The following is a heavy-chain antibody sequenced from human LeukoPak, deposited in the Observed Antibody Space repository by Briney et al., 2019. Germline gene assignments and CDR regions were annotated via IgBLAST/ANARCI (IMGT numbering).Heavy chain of an antibody. CDR3: ARAGDWNDVIDF. CDR2: VYHTGNT. J-gene: IGHJ4*02. V-gene: IGHV4-59*01. D-gene: IGHD1-1*01. CDR1: GGSISSSY. Sequence: SEILSLTCTVSGGSISSSYWSWLRQPPGKGLEWIGYVYHTGNTNYNPSLKSRVTISIDTSKNQFSLKLNSVTAADTAVYYCARAGDWNDVIDFWGQGALVTVSS.